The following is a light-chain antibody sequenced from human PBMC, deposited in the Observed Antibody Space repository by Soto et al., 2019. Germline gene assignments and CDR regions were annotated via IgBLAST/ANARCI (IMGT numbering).Light chain of an antibody. CDR2: GAS. J-gene: IGKJ1*01. CDR3: HQYGSSPWT. CDR1: QSVGSY. V-gene: IGKV3-11*01. Sequence: EIVLTQSPATLSLSPGERATLSCRASQSVGSYLAWYQQKPGQAPRLLIYGASNRAPGIPARFSGSGSGTDFTLTISSLEPEDFAVYYCHQYGSSPWTFGQGTKVEI.